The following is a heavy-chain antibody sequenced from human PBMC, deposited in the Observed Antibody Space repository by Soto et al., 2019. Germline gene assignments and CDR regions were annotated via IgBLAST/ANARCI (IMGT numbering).Heavy chain of an antibody. CDR3: AREFKWYWGQDFQD. CDR2: ISGSGDKT. V-gene: IGHV3-23*01. J-gene: IGHJ1*01. CDR1: GFTFKYYA. Sequence: EVQLLQSGGGLAQPGTSLILSCAASGFTFKYYAMTWVRQAPGKGLEWVSTISGSGDKTDYADSVKGRFRVSRDNSEDTLYLQMERLSADDTALNYCAREFKWYWGQDFQDWGQCTLVTVS. D-gene: IGHD2-8*01.